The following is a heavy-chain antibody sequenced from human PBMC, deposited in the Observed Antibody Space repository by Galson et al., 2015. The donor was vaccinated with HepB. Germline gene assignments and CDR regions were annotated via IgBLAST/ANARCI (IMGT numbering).Heavy chain of an antibody. J-gene: IGHJ6*02. D-gene: IGHD6-13*01. CDR2: ISYDGSNK. CDR3: ARYWYSSREKYGMDV. CDR1: GFTFSSYA. Sequence: SLRLSCAASGFTFSSYAMHWVRQAPGKGLEWVAVISYDGSNKYYADSVKGRFTISRDNSKNTLYLQMNSLRAEDTAVYYCARYWYSSREKYGMDVWGQGTTVTVSS. V-gene: IGHV3-30-3*01.